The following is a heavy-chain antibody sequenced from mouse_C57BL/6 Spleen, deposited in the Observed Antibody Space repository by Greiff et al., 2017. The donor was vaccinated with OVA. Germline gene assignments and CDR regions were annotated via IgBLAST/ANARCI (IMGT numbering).Heavy chain of an antibody. CDR1: GYTFTSYW. CDR3: ARGVVATYAMDY. J-gene: IGHJ4*01. CDR2: IDPSDSYT. Sequence: VQLQQPGAELVMPGASVKLSCKASGYTFTSYWMHWVKQRPGQGLEWIGEIDPSDSYTNYKQKFKGKSTLTVDKSSSTAYMQLSSLTSEDSAVYYCARGVVATYAMDYWGQGTSVTVSS. D-gene: IGHD1-1*01. V-gene: IGHV1-69*01.